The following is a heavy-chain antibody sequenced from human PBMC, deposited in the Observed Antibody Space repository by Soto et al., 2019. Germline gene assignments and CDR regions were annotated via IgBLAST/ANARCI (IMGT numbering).Heavy chain of an antibody. J-gene: IGHJ6*04. CDR1: GFTFSSYW. Sequence: EVQLVESGGGLVQPGGSLRLSCAASGFTFSSYWMSWVRQAPGKGLEWVANIKQDGSEKYYVDSVKGRFTISRDNAKNSLYLQMNSLRAEDTAVYYCARGRRYFDWSEDYYYGMDVWGKGTTVTVSS. V-gene: IGHV3-7*03. CDR3: ARGRRYFDWSEDYYYGMDV. CDR2: IKQDGSEK. D-gene: IGHD3-9*01.